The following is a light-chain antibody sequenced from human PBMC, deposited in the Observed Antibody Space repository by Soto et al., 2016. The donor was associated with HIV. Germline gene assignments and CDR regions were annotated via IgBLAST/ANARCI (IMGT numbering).Light chain of an antibody. CDR3: LQHNSYPRT. CDR2: AAS. J-gene: IGKJ1*01. Sequence: DIQMTQSPSSLSASVGDRVTITCRASQVIGNDLGWYQQKPGKAPKRLMYAASSLQSGVPSRFSGSGSGTEFTLTISSLQPEDFATYYCLQHNSYPRTFGQGTRVDIK. CDR1: QVIGND. V-gene: IGKV1-17*01.